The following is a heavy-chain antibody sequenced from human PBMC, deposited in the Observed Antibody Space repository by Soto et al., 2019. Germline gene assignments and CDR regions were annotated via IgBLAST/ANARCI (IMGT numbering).Heavy chain of an antibody. CDR1: GFNFISYG. D-gene: IGHD4-4*01. CDR3: AKVSFSNSYYYYGMDV. J-gene: IGHJ6*02. Sequence: GGSMRLSCTAAGFNFISYGMSWVRQAPGKGLEWVSAISGSGGSTYYADSVKGRFTISRDNSKNTLYLQMNSLRAEDTAVYYCAKVSFSNSYYYYGMDVWGQGTTVTVSS. V-gene: IGHV3-23*01. CDR2: ISGSGGST.